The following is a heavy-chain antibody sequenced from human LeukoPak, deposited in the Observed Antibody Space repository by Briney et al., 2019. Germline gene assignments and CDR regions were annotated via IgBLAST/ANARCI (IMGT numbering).Heavy chain of an antibody. J-gene: IGHJ4*02. CDR3: AKDPNIAAAGTFDY. Sequence: GGSLRLSCAASGFTFSDYYMSWIRQAPGKGLEWVSGISGSGGSTYYADSVKGRFTISRDNSKNTLYLQMNSLRAEDTAVYYCAKDPNIAAAGTFDYWGQGTLVTVST. D-gene: IGHD6-13*01. CDR2: ISGSGGST. V-gene: IGHV3-23*01. CDR1: GFTFSDYY.